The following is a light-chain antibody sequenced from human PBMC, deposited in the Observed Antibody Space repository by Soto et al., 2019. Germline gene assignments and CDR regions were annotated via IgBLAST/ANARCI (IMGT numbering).Light chain of an antibody. V-gene: IGKV3-11*01. CDR2: DAS. Sequence: EIVLTQSPATLSLSPGERATLSCRASQSVSSYLAWYQQKPGQAPRLLIYDASNRATGIPARFSGSGSETDFTLTISSLQSEDFGVYYCQQYNNWPPYTFGQGTKVDIK. CDR3: QQYNNWPPYT. CDR1: QSVSSY. J-gene: IGKJ2*01.